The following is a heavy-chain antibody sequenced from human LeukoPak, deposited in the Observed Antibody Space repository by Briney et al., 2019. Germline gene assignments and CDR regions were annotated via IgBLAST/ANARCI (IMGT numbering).Heavy chain of an antibody. CDR2: VGQDGRST. V-gene: IGHV3-23*01. J-gene: IGHJ6*02. CDR1: GFTFSTYT. Sequence: PGGSLRLSCAASGFTFSTYTMNWVRQAPGEGLQWVSGVGQDGRSTHYADSVKGRFTISRDNSKNTLYLQMSSLRAEDTAVYYCAKSVAIYFYYGLDVWGQGTTVTVSS. CDR3: AKSVAIYFYYGLDV. D-gene: IGHD3-3*01.